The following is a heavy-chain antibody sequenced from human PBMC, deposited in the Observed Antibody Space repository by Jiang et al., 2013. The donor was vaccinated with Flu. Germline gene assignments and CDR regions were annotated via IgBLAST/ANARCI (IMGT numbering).Heavy chain of an antibody. V-gene: IGHV4-59*01. CDR3: ARGGSSWTFFDY. D-gene: IGHD6-13*01. J-gene: IGHJ4*02. CDR2: IYYSGST. Sequence: KGLEWIGYIYYSGSTNYNPSLKSRVTISVDTSKNQFSLKLSSVTAADTAVYYCARGGSSWTFFDYWGQGTLVTVSS.